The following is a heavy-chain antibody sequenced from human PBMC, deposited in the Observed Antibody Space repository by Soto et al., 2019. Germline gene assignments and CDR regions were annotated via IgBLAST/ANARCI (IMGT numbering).Heavy chain of an antibody. CDR1: GFTFSSYA. CDR3: ARGGVGATLTPFDY. Sequence: PGGSLRLSCAASGFTFSSYAMHWVRQAPGKGLEWVAVISYDGSNKYYADSVKGRFTISRDNSKNTLYLQMNSLRAEDTAVYYCARGGVGATLTPFDYWGQGTLVTVSS. CDR2: ISYDGSNK. J-gene: IGHJ4*02. D-gene: IGHD1-26*01. V-gene: IGHV3-30-3*01.